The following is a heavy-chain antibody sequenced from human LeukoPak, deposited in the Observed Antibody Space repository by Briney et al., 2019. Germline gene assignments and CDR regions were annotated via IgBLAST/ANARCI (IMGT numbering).Heavy chain of an antibody. J-gene: IGHJ4*02. Sequence: PSETLSLTCTVSGGSISSYSWSWIRQPPGKGLEWIGYIYYSGSTNYNPSLKSRVTISVDMSKDQFSLKLSSVTAADTAVYYCATHPPKVCTGGSCTDYWGQGTLVTVSS. CDR2: IYYSGST. CDR3: ATHPPKVCTGGSCTDY. D-gene: IGHD2-15*01. CDR1: GGSISSYS. V-gene: IGHV4-59*01.